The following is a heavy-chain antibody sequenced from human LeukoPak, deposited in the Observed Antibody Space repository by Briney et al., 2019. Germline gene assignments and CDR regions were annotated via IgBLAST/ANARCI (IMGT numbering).Heavy chain of an antibody. CDR3: AREGDSPLGY. CDR2: IFHNGNT. J-gene: IGHJ4*02. Sequence: PSETLSLTCTVSGYSISSDYYWGWIRQRPGKGLEWIGNIFHNGNTYYNPSLKSRVTMSIDTSKKQFSLKLRTATAADTAVYYCAREGDSPLGYWGQGTLVTVSS. D-gene: IGHD2-21*02. CDR1: GYSISSDYY. V-gene: IGHV4-38-2*02.